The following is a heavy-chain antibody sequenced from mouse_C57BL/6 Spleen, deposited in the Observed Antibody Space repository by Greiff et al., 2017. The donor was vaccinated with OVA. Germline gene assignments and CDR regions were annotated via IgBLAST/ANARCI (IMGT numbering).Heavy chain of an antibody. V-gene: IGHV1-39*01. D-gene: IGHD2-3*01. Sequence: EVQLQQSGPELVQPGASVKLSCTASGYSFTDYYMHWVTQSPGKSLEWLGVINPNYGPTSSHQKFKGKATLTVDHSASTAYMQLNSLTSEDSAVYDCARNYEHDYAMDYWGKGTSVTVSS. CDR2: INPNYGPT. CDR3: ARNYEHDYAMDY. J-gene: IGHJ4*01. CDR1: GYSFTDYY.